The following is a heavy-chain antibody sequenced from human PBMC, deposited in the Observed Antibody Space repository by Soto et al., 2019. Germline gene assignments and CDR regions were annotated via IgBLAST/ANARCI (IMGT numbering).Heavy chain of an antibody. J-gene: IGHJ4*02. V-gene: IGHV3-74*01. CDR3: AKDFRRFTSGRYYFDS. Sequence: GGSLRLSCAASGFTFRSYWMQWVRQAPGKGLVWVSWINSDGSSTSYADSVKGRFTISRDNAKNTLYMEMNSLRADDTALYFCAKDFRRFTSGRYYFDSWGLGTLVTVSS. CDR1: GFTFRSYW. CDR2: INSDGSST. D-gene: IGHD6-19*01.